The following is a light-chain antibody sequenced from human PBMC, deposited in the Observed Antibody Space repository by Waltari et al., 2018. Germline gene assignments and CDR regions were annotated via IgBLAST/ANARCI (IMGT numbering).Light chain of an antibody. Sequence: QTVVTQEPSLSVSPGGTVTLTCALGSGPLSTTSYATWYQQTPGQAPRTLVYKANARSSGVPDRFSGSILGNTAALTITGAQADDESDYYCALYMGSGIWVFGGGTRLTVL. CDR2: KAN. CDR1: SGPLSTTSY. J-gene: IGLJ3*02. CDR3: ALYMGSGIWV. V-gene: IGLV8-61*01.